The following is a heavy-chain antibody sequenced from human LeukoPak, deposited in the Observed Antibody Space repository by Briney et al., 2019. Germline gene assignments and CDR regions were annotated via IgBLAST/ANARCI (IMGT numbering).Heavy chain of an antibody. J-gene: IGHJ3*02. CDR1: GGSISSYY. D-gene: IGHD3-10*01. CDR2: IYYSGST. V-gene: IGHV4-59*01. Sequence: PSETLSLTCTVPGGSISSYYWSWIRQPPGKGLEWIGYIYYSGSTNYNPSLKSRVTISVDTSKNQFSLKLSSVTAADTAVYYCARAGSYYYGSGSLAAFDIWGQGTMVTVSS. CDR3: ARAGSYYYGSGSLAAFDI.